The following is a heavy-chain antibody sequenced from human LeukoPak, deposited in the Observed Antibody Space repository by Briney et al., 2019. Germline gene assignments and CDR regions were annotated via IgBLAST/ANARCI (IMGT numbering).Heavy chain of an antibody. V-gene: IGHV3-74*01. J-gene: IGHJ4*02. Sequence: GGSLRLSCAASGFTFSSYWMHWVRQAPGKGLVWVSRIKSDGNTNYADSVKGRFTISRDNSKNTLYLEMNSLSPDDTAVYYCARGVEPLAANTLAYWGQGTLVTVSS. CDR3: ARGVEPLAANTLAY. CDR1: GFTFSSYW. CDR2: IKSDGNT. D-gene: IGHD1-14*01.